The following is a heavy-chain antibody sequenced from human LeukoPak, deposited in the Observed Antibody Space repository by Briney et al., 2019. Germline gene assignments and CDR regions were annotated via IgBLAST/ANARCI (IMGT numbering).Heavy chain of an antibody. V-gene: IGHV4-59*02. J-gene: IGHJ4*02. CDR2: ISYSGST. Sequence: SETLSFTCTVSGGPVTSYYWNWIRQPPGKGLEWIGYISYSGSTNYNPSLKSRVTISVDTSKNQFSLKLSSVTAADTAVYYCARSPYGGNPLDYWGQGTLVTVSS. D-gene: IGHD4-23*01. CDR1: GGPVTSYY. CDR3: ARSPYGGNPLDY.